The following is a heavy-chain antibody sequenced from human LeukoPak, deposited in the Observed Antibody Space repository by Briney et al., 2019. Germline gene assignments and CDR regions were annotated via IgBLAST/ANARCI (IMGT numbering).Heavy chain of an antibody. V-gene: IGHV4-39*01. J-gene: IGHJ4*02. D-gene: IGHD6-19*01. CDR2: IYYGGST. CDR3: ARHYSSRRQGFDY. Sequence: SETLSLTCTASGGSISSTSYYWVWIRQPPGKGLEWIGSIYYGGSTYYNPSLKSRVTISVDTSKNHFSLKLISVTAADTAVYYCARHYSSRRQGFDYWGQGTLVTVSS. CDR1: GGSISSTSYY.